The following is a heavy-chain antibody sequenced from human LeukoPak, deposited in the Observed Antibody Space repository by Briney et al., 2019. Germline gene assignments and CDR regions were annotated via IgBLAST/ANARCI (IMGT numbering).Heavy chain of an antibody. CDR1: GFSFSSYG. V-gene: IGHV3-30*02. J-gene: IGHJ4*02. D-gene: IGHD3-3*01. Sequence: GGSLRLSCAASGFSFSSYGMHWVRQAPGKGLEWVAFIRNDGNNIRYADSVKGRFTISRDNSKNTLYLQMNSLRAEDTAVYYCAKDFSGETIFGVVPDYWGQGTLVTVSS. CDR3: AKDFSGETIFGVVPDY. CDR2: IRNDGNNI.